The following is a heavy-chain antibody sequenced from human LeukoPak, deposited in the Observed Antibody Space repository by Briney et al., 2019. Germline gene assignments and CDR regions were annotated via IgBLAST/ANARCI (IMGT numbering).Heavy chain of an antibody. CDR2: ISAYNGNT. CDR1: GGTFSSYA. V-gene: IGHV1-18*01. D-gene: IGHD3-22*01. Sequence: ASVKVSCKASGGTFSSYAISWVRQAPGQGLERMGWISAYNGNTNYAQKFQGRVTMTTDTSTSTAYMELRSLRSEDTAVYYCATGLNYYDSSGYYFTWGQGTLVTVSS. CDR3: ATGLNYYDSSGYYFT. J-gene: IGHJ5*02.